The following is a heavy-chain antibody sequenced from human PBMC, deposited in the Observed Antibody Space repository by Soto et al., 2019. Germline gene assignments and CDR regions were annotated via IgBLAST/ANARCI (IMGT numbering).Heavy chain of an antibody. CDR2: IFYSGST. CDR3: ARVDDTSGYYSGDAFDI. D-gene: IGHD3-22*01. CDR1: GGSITSGDYY. Sequence: SETLSLTCTVSGGSITSGDYYWSWIRQHPWKGLEWIGYIFYSGSTYYNPSLKSRVTISVDTSKNQFSLKLSSVTAADTAVYYCARVDDTSGYYSGDAFDIWGQGXMVTV. V-gene: IGHV4-31*03. J-gene: IGHJ3*02.